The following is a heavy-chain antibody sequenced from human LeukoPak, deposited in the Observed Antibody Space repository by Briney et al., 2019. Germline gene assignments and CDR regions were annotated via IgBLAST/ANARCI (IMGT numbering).Heavy chain of an antibody. CDR1: GFTFSIYT. Sequence: PGGSLRLSCAASGFTFSIYTMNWVRQAPGKGLEWVSIINYNGDTKYYADSVQGRFTISRDNSKNTVYLQMNSLRAEDTAIYYCAKDEHCPALCTTQFAVAGYNDNWGQGTLVTVSS. CDR2: INYNGDTK. CDR3: AKDEHCPALCTTQFAVAGYNDN. J-gene: IGHJ4*02. D-gene: IGHD5-24*01. V-gene: IGHV3-23*01.